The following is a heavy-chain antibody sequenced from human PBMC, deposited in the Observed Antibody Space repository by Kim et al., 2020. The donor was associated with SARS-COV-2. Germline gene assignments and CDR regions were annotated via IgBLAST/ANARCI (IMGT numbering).Heavy chain of an antibody. V-gene: IGHV1-69*13. Sequence: SVKVSCKASGGTFSSYAISWVRQAPGQGLEWMGGIIPIFGTANYAQKFQGRVTITADESTSTAYMELSSLRSEDTAVYYCARNHDYSNSHYYYGMDVWGQGTTVTVSS. CDR2: IIPIFGTA. CDR3: ARNHDYSNSHYYYGMDV. D-gene: IGHD4-4*01. J-gene: IGHJ6*02. CDR1: GGTFSSYA.